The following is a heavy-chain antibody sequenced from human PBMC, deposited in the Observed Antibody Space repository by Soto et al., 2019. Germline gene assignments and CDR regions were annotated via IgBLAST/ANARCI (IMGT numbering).Heavy chain of an antibody. J-gene: IGHJ5*02. V-gene: IGHV4-61*01. CDR3: AREARSGNNWFDP. CDR1: GGTVRSPSYY. Sequence: PSETRSLTCPVAGGTVRSPSYYWIWLKQPPGKGLEWIGYIYYSGSTNYNPSLKSRVTISVDTSKNQFSLKLSSVTAADTAVYYCAREARSGNNWFDPWGQGTLVTVSS. CDR2: IYYSGST. D-gene: IGHD3-3*01.